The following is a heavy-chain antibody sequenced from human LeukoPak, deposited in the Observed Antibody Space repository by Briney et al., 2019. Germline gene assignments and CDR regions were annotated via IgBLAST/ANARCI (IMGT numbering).Heavy chain of an antibody. J-gene: IGHJ5*01. D-gene: IGHD6-19*01. CDR3: ARDLSSGWFDY. CDR1: GYTFTSYG. CDR2: ISAYNGNT. Sequence: ASXXVSCKASGYTFTSYGISWVRQAPGQGLEWMGWISAYNGNTNNAQKLQGRVSMTTDTSTSTAYMELRSLRSDDTAVYYCARDLSSGWFDYWGQGTLVTVSS. V-gene: IGHV1-18*01.